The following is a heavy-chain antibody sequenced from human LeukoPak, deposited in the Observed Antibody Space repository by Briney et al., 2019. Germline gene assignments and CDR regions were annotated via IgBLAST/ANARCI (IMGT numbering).Heavy chain of an antibody. CDR1: GYTFTGYY. Sequence: ASVKVSFKASGYTFTGYYMHWVRQAPGQGLEWMGWINPNSGGTNYAQKFQGRVTMTRDTSISTAYMELSRLRSDDTAVYYCARKRRYYYYYGMDVWGQGTTVTVSS. J-gene: IGHJ6*02. CDR2: INPNSGGT. CDR3: ARKRRYYYYYGMDV. V-gene: IGHV1-2*02.